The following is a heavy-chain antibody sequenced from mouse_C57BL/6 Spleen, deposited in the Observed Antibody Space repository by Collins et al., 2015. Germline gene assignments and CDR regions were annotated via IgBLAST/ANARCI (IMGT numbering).Heavy chain of an antibody. CDR3: AGDGSSYGDYAMDY. CDR2: IHPNSGST. V-gene: IGHV1-64*01. J-gene: IGHJ4*01. Sequence: QVQLQQPGAELVKPGASVKLSCKASGYTFTSYWMHWVKQRPGQGLEWIGMIHPNSGSTNYNEKFKSKATLTVDKSSSTAYMQLSSLTSEDSAVYYCAGDGSSYGDYAMDYWGQGTSVTVSS. D-gene: IGHD1-1*01. CDR1: GYTFTSYW.